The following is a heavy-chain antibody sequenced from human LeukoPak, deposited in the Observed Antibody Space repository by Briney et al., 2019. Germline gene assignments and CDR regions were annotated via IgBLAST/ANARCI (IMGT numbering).Heavy chain of an antibody. CDR2: IYYSGST. Sequence: SETLSLTCTVSGVSISNGGYYWSWIRQHPGKGLEWIGYIYYSGSTYYNPSLKSRVTISVDASKNQFSLKLSSVTAADTAVYFCARDYGRSRDYGMDVWGQGTTVTVSS. J-gene: IGHJ6*02. CDR3: ARDYGRSRDYGMDV. D-gene: IGHD3-10*01. V-gene: IGHV4-31*03. CDR1: GVSISNGGYY.